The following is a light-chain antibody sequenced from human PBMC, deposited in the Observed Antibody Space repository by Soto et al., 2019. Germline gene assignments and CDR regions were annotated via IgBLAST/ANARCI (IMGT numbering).Light chain of an antibody. J-gene: IGKJ1*01. CDR3: QQYNSYWT. CDR1: QNINNW. V-gene: IGKV1-5*03. Sequence: DIQMTQSPSTLSASVGDRVTITCRASQNINNWLAWYQQKPGKAPNLLIYKASSLESGVPSRFSGSGSGTEFTLTISSLQPDDFATYYTQQYNSYWTFGQGTKGEIK. CDR2: KAS.